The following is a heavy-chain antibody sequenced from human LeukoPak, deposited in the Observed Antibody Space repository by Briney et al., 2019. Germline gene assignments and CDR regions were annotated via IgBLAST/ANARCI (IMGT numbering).Heavy chain of an antibody. D-gene: IGHD3-22*01. Sequence: GGSLRLSCAASGFTFSSYAMSWVRQAPGKGLEWVSAISGSGGSTYYADSVKGRFTISRDNSKNTLYLQMNSLRAGDTAVYYCARDSSGYLDYWGQGTLVTVSS. CDR3: ARDSSGYLDY. CDR2: ISGSGGST. J-gene: IGHJ4*02. V-gene: IGHV3-23*01. CDR1: GFTFSSYA.